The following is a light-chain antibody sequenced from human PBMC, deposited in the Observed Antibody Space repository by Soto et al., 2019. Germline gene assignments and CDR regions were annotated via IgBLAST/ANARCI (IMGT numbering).Light chain of an antibody. Sequence: EIVLTQSPAPLSLSPGARATLSCRASPSVSSCLVWFQHKPGQAPRLLIQDASNRATDIPARFSGRGSGTDFTLTISSLEPEDFAVYYCQQCNSWPLTFGGGTKVEIK. V-gene: IGKV3-11*01. CDR1: PSVSSC. CDR3: QQCNSWPLT. J-gene: IGKJ4*01. CDR2: DAS.